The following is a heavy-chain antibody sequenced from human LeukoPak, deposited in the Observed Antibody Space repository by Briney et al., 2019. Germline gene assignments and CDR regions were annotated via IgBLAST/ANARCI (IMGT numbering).Heavy chain of an antibody. CDR3: ARSGFSNYFDY. CDR1: GFTFNTYW. D-gene: IGHD4-11*01. CDR2: IKSDGSFI. Sequence: PGGSLRLSCAASGFTFNTYWMHWVRQAPGKGLVWVARIKSDGSFITYADSVKGRFTISRDNARNTLYLEMNSLRVEDTAVYYCARSGFSNYFDYWGRGALVTVSS. V-gene: IGHV3-74*01. J-gene: IGHJ4*02.